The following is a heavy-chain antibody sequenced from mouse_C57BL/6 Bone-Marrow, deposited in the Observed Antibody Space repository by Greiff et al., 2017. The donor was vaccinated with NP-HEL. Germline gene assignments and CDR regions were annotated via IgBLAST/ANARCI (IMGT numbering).Heavy chain of an antibody. V-gene: IGHV14-3*01. CDR1: GFNIKNTY. D-gene: IGHD1-1*01. CDR2: IDPANGNT. Sequence: EVQRVESVAELVRPGASVKLSCTASGFNIKNTYMHWVKQRPEQGLEWIGRIDPANGNTKYAPKFQGKATITADTSSNTAYLQLSSLTSEDTAIYYCARGGTTVVASFDYWGQGTTLTVSS. CDR3: ARGGTTVVASFDY. J-gene: IGHJ2*01.